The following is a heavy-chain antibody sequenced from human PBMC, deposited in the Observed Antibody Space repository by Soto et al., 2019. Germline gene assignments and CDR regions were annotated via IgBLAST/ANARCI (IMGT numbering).Heavy chain of an antibody. CDR1: AGSISSYY. J-gene: IGHJ4*02. V-gene: IGHV4-59*01. D-gene: IGHD2-8*01. CDR2: IYYSGST. CDR3: ARGMREDCSNGVCYRTRNFYFDY. Sequence: SETLSLTCAVSAGSISSYYWSWIRQPPGKGLEWIGYIYYSGSTKYNPSLKSRVTISLGTSKNQFSLRLTSVTAADTAVYYCARGMREDCSNGVCYRTRNFYFDYWGQGTLVTVSS.